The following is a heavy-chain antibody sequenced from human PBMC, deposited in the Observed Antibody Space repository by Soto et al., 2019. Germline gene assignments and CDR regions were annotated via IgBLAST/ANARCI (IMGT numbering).Heavy chain of an antibody. D-gene: IGHD3-16*01. Sequence: SETLSLTCTVSGDSISRYYWSWIRQPPGEGLEWIGYISSTGSGNYNPSLKSRVTISGDTSKNEFSLKLSSVTAADTAVYYCARGGGYTFDYWGQGTLVTVSS. V-gene: IGHV4-59*12. CDR2: ISSTGSG. CDR3: ARGGGYTFDY. CDR1: GDSISRYY. J-gene: IGHJ4*02.